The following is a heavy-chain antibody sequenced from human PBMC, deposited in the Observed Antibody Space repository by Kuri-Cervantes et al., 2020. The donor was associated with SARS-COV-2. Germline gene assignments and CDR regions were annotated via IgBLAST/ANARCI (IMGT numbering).Heavy chain of an antibody. CDR3: ARAGVWGSYRYSRFDY. J-gene: IGHJ4*02. D-gene: IGHD3-16*02. V-gene: IGHV4-34*01. CDR1: GGSFSGYY. CDR2: INHSGST. Sequence: ESLKISCAVYGGSFSGYYWSWIRQPPGKGLEWIGEINHSGSTNYNPSLKSRVTISVDTSKNQFSLKLSSVTAADMAVYYCARAGVWGSYRYSRFDYWGQGTLVTVSS.